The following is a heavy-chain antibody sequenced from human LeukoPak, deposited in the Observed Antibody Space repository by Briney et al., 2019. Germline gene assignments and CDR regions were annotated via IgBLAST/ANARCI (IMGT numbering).Heavy chain of an antibody. CDR3: ARGPDYSNYVDY. V-gene: IGHV4-61*02. CDR2: ISTSGIS. CDR1: GVSISSGSYY. J-gene: IGHJ4*02. D-gene: IGHD4-11*01. Sequence: SSETLSLTCTVSGVSISSGSYYWHWIRQPAGKGLEWIVRISTSGISKYNPSLKSRVTIPVDTSKNQFSPKLSSVTAADTAVYYCARGPDYSNYVDYWGQGALVTVSS.